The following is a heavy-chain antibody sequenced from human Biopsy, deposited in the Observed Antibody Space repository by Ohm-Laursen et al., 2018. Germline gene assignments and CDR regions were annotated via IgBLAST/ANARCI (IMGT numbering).Heavy chain of an antibody. CDR3: AREGELVADEYFDY. D-gene: IGHD6-13*01. Sequence: SLRLSCAASGFSFSDKYMSWFRQAPGKGLEWVSYISRENIVYYADSVKGRFIISWDNAKNSVHLQMDRLRAEDTAVYYCAREGELVADEYFDYWGQGILVTVSS. CDR2: ISRENIV. J-gene: IGHJ4*02. CDR1: GFSFSDKY. V-gene: IGHV3-69-1*01.